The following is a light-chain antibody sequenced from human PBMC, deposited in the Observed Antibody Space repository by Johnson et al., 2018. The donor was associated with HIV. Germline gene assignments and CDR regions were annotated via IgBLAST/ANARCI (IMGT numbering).Light chain of an antibody. Sequence: SVLTQPPSVSAAPGQRVTIPCSGSSSNIGSNTVNWYQQLPGTAPKLLIYRNNQRPSGVPDRFSGSKSGTSASLAISGPQAEDEADYYCAAWDDSLNGLYVFGTGTKVTVL. CDR3: AAWDDSLNGLYV. CDR2: RNN. J-gene: IGLJ1*01. CDR1: SSNIGSNT. V-gene: IGLV1-44*01.